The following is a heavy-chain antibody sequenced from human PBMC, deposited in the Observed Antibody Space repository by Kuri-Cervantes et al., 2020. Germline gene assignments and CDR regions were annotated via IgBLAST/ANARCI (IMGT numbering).Heavy chain of an antibody. CDR1: GGSISSSSYY. Sequence: SETLSLTCTVSGGSISSSSYYWGWIRQPPGKGLEWIGEIYHSGSTNYNPSLKSRVTISVDKSKNQFSLKLSSVTAADTAVYYCARDRDYGDYARVPFGYWGQGTLVTVSS. V-gene: IGHV4-39*07. J-gene: IGHJ4*02. CDR3: ARDRDYGDYARVPFGY. CDR2: IYHSGST. D-gene: IGHD4-17*01.